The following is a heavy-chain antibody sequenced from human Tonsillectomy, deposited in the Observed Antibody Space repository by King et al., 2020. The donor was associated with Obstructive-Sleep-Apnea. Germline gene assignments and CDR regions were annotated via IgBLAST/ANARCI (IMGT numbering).Heavy chain of an antibody. J-gene: IGHJ4*02. CDR1: GYTFSTYD. Sequence: VQLVESGAEVKKPGASVKVSCKASGYTFSTYDIIWVRQATGQGLEWMGWMNPNSSNRGYAQNFRGRVTMTSDTSIITAYMELSSLRFEDTAVYYCARARRNEVLSDYWGQGTLVTVAS. CDR2: MNPNSSNR. CDR3: ARARRNEVLSDY. V-gene: IGHV1-8*01. D-gene: IGHD1-1*01.